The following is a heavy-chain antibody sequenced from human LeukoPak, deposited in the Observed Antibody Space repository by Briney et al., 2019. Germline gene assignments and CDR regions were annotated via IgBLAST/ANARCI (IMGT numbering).Heavy chain of an antibody. CDR2: IIPILGIA. Sequence: SVKVSCKASGYTFTSYGISWVRQAPGQGLEWMGRIIPILGIANYAQKFQGRVTITADKSTSTAYMELSSLRSEDTAVYYCARPDLTGYYRSYYFDYWGQGTLVTVSS. D-gene: IGHD3-9*01. J-gene: IGHJ4*02. CDR1: GYTFTSYG. CDR3: ARPDLTGYYRSYYFDY. V-gene: IGHV1-69*04.